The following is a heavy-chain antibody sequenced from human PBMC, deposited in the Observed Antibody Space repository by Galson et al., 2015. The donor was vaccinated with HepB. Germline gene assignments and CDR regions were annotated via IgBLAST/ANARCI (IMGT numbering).Heavy chain of an antibody. CDR2: ISPYNGNT. V-gene: IGHV1-18*04. CDR3: TRRTGGGTFDY. CDR1: GYTFTSYY. D-gene: IGHD2-15*01. J-gene: IGHJ4*02. Sequence: SVKVSCKASGYTFTSYYINWVRQAPGQELEWMGWISPYNGNTNSAQKFQARVTTATDTSTSTAYMELGSLRSDDTAVYYCTRRTGGGTFDYWGQGTLVTVSS.